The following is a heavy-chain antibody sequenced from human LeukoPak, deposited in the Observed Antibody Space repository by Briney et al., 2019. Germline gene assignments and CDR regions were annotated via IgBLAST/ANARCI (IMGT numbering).Heavy chain of an antibody. J-gene: IGHJ3*02. D-gene: IGHD3-3*02. V-gene: IGHV1-2*02. CDR3: ARDVLGPPDAFDI. CDR1: GYTFTANY. CDR2: IIPNSGDT. Sequence: ASVKVSCKASGYTFTANYLHWVRQAPGQGLQWMGWIIPNSGDTYYAQDFEGRVTMTRDTSIDTAYMELSSLRSDDTAVYYCARDVLGPPDAFDIWGQGTMVTVSS.